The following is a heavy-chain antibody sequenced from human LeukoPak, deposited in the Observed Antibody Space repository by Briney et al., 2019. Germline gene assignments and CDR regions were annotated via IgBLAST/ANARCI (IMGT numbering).Heavy chain of an antibody. CDR1: GGSISGNY. CDR2: IHSSGYT. CDR3: TKRQGPTSGSYDYFDP. D-gene: IGHD1-26*01. Sequence: PSETLSLTCTVSGGSISGNYWSWIRQPPGQGLEWIAYIHSSGYTNYNPSLKSRVTISVVTSNNQFSLKVTSVTAADTAMYYCTKRQGPTSGSYDYFDPWGQGALVTVSS. J-gene: IGHJ5*02. V-gene: IGHV4-4*09.